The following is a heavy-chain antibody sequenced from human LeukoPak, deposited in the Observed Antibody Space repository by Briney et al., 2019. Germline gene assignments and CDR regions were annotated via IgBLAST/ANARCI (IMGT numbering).Heavy chain of an antibody. CDR1: GYTFTSYD. CDR3: ARGLQGVLLWFGELYC. J-gene: IGHJ4*02. D-gene: IGHD3-10*01. V-gene: IGHV1-8*01. Sequence: ASVKVSCKASGYTFTSYDINWVRQATGQGLEWMGWMNPNSGNTGYAQKFQGRVTMTRNTSISTAYMELSSLRSEDTAVYYCARGLQGVLLWFGELYCWGQGTLVTVSS. CDR2: MNPNSGNT.